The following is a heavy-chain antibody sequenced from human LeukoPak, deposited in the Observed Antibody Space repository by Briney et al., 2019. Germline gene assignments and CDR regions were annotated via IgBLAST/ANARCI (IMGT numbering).Heavy chain of an antibody. CDR1: GYTFSGYY. CDR2: LNPSNGGT. CDR3: ARDPSSMIRGVIIWYFDE. D-gene: IGHD3-10*01. V-gene: IGHV1-2*02. Sequence: GASVKVSCKASGYTFSGYYMHWVRQAPGQGPEWMGWLNPSNGGTNYAQNFQGRITMTRDTSISTAFMELSSLRSDDTAVYYCARDPSSMIRGVIIWYFDEWGQGTLVTVSS. J-gene: IGHJ4*02.